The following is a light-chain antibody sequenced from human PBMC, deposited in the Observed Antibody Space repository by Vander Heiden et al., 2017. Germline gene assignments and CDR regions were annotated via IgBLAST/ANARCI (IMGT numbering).Light chain of an antibody. CDR3: QQYNSYPLT. Sequence: IHMTLSPSTLSASVGDRVTITCRSSPSISSWLAWYQQKPGQAPKLLIYDASSLESGVPSRFSGSGSGTEFTLTISSLQPDDFAAYYCQQYNSYPLTFGGGTKVEIK. CDR1: PSISSW. V-gene: IGKV1-5*01. J-gene: IGKJ4*02. CDR2: DAS.